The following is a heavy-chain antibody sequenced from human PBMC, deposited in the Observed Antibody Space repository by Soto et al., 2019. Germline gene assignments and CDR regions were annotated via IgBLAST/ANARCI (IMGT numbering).Heavy chain of an antibody. Sequence: SETLSLTCTVSGGFISGYYWNWIRQPPGKGLEWIGYLHYTGNTNYNSSLKNRVTISVDTSKNQFSLKLNSVTAADTAVYYCARDLPKYYYDSSGYPKEDVWGQGTTVTVSS. CDR2: LHYTGNT. CDR3: ARDLPKYYYDSSGYPKEDV. CDR1: GGFISGYY. J-gene: IGHJ6*02. D-gene: IGHD3-22*01. V-gene: IGHV4-59*12.